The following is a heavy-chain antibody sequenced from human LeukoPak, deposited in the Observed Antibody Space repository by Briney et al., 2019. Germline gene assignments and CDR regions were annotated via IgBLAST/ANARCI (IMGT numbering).Heavy chain of an antibody. D-gene: IGHD3-16*02. CDR2: INTDGSTT. Sequence: GGSLRLSCAVSGVTFSNDWMHWVRQAPGKGLVWVSRINTDGSTTTSADSVKGRFTISRDNAKNTLFLQVNSLRVEDTAVYYCTRGRGGRYHYWGQGTLVTVSS. J-gene: IGHJ4*02. CDR3: TRGRGGRYHY. CDR1: GVTFSNDW. V-gene: IGHV3-74*01.